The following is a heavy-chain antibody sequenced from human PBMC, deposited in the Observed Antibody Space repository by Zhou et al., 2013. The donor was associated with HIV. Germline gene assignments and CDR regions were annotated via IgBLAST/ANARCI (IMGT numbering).Heavy chain of an antibody. Sequence: QVQLVQSGAEVKKPGSSVKVSCKASGGTFSSYAISWVRQAPGQGLEWMGGIIPIFGTANYAQKFQGRVTITTDESTSTAYMELSSLRSEDTAVYYCARGSNYGSGSYYNNPGIFRYWGQGTLVTVSS. CDR2: IIPIFGTA. CDR1: GGTFSSYA. J-gene: IGHJ4*02. D-gene: IGHD3-10*01. V-gene: IGHV1-69*05. CDR3: ARGSNYGSGSYYNNPGIFRY.